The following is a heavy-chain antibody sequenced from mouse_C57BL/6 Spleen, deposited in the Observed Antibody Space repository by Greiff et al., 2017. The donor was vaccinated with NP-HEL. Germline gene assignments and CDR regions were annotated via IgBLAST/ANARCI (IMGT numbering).Heavy chain of an antibody. CDR2: INPSTGGT. V-gene: IGHV1-42*01. J-gene: IGHJ2*01. D-gene: IGHD2-4*01. CDR3: ARSYYDYDFDY. CDR1: GYSFTGYY. Sequence: VQLQQSGPELVKPGASVKISCKASGYSFTGYYMNWVKQSPEKSLEWIGEINPSTGGTTYNQKFKAKATLTVGKSSSTAYMQLKSLTSEDSAVYYCARSYYDYDFDYWGQGTTLTVSS.